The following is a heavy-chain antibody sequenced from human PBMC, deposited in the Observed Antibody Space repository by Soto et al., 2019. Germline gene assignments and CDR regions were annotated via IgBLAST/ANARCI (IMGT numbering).Heavy chain of an antibody. J-gene: IGHJ4*02. CDR3: ARHPPRRATVTPALCDY. CDR1: GYSFTSYW. V-gene: IGHV5-51*01. Sequence: GESLKISCKGSGYSFTSYWIGWVRQMPGKGLEWMGLIYPGDSDTRYSPSFQGQVTISADKSISTAYLQWSSLKASDTAMYYCARHPPRRATVTPALCDYWGQGTLVTVSS. D-gene: IGHD4-17*01. CDR2: IYPGDSDT.